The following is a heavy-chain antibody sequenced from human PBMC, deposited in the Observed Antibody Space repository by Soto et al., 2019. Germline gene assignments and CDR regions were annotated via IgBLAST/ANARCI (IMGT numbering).Heavy chain of an antibody. J-gene: IGHJ5*02. D-gene: IGHD3-10*01. CDR2: INHSGST. CDR3: ARTTPYYYGSGSSGP. CDR1: GGSFSGYY. Sequence: PSETLSLTCAVYGGSFSGYYWSWIRQPPGKGLEWIGEINHSGSTNYNPSLKSRVTISVDTSKNQFSLKLSSVTAADTAVYYCARTTPYYYGSGSSGPWGQGTLVTVSS. V-gene: IGHV4-34*01.